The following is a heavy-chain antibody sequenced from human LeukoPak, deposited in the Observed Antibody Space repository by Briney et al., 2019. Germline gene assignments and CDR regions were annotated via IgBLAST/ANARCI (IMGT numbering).Heavy chain of an antibody. CDR1: GGSISSYY. CDR2: IYYSGST. J-gene: IGHJ6*03. Sequence: SETLSLTCTVSGGSISSYYWSWIRQPPGKGLEWIGYIYYSGSTNYNPSLKSRVTISVDTSKNQFSLKLSSVTAADTAVYYCASSGLGSYYSRFYYYLDVWGKGTTVTISS. V-gene: IGHV4-59*01. CDR3: ASSGLGSYYSRFYYYLDV. D-gene: IGHD3-10*01.